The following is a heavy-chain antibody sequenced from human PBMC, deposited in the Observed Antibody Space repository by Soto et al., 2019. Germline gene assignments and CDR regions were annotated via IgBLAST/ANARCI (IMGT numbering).Heavy chain of an antibody. CDR1: GGSISTYY. V-gene: IGHV4-59*01. D-gene: IGHD6-25*01. CDR2: IYYDGST. Sequence: HVQLQESGPGLVKPSETLSLTCTVSGGSISTYYWSWIRQPPGKGLEWIGYIYYDGSTSYNPSLRSQCTISVDTSKNQFSLILSSVTSADTAVYYWARDQLSSGLYVWFDPWGQGTLVTVSS. CDR3: ARDQLSSGLYVWFDP. J-gene: IGHJ5*02.